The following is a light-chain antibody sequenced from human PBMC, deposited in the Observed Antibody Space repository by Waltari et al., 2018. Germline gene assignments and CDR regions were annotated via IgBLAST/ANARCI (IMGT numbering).Light chain of an antibody. CDR2: MAS. Sequence: DIQMTQSPSTLSASVGDRVTLTCRASQSISSWLAWYQHKPGKAPKLLIYMASSLESGVPSRFSGSGFGTEFTLTISSLQPDDFASYYCQQYNSSPWTFGQGTKVEIK. V-gene: IGKV1-5*03. J-gene: IGKJ1*01. CDR1: QSISSW. CDR3: QQYNSSPWT.